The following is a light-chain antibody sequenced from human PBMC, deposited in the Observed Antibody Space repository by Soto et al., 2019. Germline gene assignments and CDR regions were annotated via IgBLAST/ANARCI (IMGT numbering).Light chain of an antibody. CDR1: SGSVSTSYY. Sequence: QAVVTQAPSFSVSPGGTVTLTCGLSSGSVSTSYYPSWYQQTPGQAPRTLIYSTNTRSSGVPDRFSGSILGNKAALTITGAQADEESDYYCVLYMGSGIWVFGGGTKVTVL. V-gene: IGLV8-61*01. J-gene: IGLJ3*02. CDR3: VLYMGSGIWV. CDR2: STN.